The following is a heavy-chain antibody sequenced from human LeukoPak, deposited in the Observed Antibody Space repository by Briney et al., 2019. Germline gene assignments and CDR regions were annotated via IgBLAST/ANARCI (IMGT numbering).Heavy chain of an antibody. J-gene: IGHJ5*02. CDR2: MNPNSGNT. V-gene: IGHV1-8*01. D-gene: IGHD2-15*01. CDR3: ARGSQYCSGGSCYSNWFDP. Sequence: ASVKVSCKASGYTFTSDDINWVRQATGQGPEWMGWMNPNSGNTGFAQKFQGRLTMTRDTSISTAYMELSSLRSEDTAVYYCARGSQYCSGGSCYSNWFDPWGQGTLVTVSS. CDR1: GYTFTSDD.